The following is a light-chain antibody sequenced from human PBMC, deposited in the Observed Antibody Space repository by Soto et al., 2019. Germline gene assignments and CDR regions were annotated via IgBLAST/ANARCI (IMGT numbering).Light chain of an antibody. Sequence: DIQMTQCPFSLSASVEDRVTVTCRASQYVTRYLNCSQQKPRKAPQXXXDAXSTWQSGVPSRLSGSGSATDFTLTISSIEPYDCAVYYCQQRSNWPSTVGQGTRLDIK. V-gene: IGKV1-39*01. CDR1: QYVTRY. J-gene: IGKJ5*01. CDR2: AXS. CDR3: QQRSNWPST.